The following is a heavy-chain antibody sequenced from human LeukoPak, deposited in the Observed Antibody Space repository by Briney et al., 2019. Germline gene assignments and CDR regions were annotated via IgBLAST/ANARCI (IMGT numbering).Heavy chain of an antibody. CDR2: IYHGDSDT. D-gene: IGHD4-11*01. CDR3: ARLRVTTDYYMDV. Sequence: GESLKISCKGSGYSFTNYWIGWVRQMPGKGLEWMGIIYHGDSDTRYSPSFQGQVTISADKSISTAYLQWSSLKASDTAMYYCARLRVTTDYYMDVWGKGTTVTVSS. CDR1: GYSFTNYW. V-gene: IGHV5-51*01. J-gene: IGHJ6*03.